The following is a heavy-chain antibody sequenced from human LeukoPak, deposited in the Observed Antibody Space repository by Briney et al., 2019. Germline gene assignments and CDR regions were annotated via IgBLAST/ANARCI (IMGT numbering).Heavy chain of an antibody. CDR3: AKDSKAVGYYYYGMDV. CDR2: ISWNSGSI. Sequence: GGSLRLSCAASGFTFSSYAMHWVRQAPGKGLEWVSGISWNSGSIGYADSVKGRFTISRDNAKNSLYLQMNSLRAEDTALYYCAKDSKAVGYYYYGMDVWGQGTTVTVSS. J-gene: IGHJ6*02. D-gene: IGHD6-19*01. CDR1: GFTFSSYA. V-gene: IGHV3-9*01.